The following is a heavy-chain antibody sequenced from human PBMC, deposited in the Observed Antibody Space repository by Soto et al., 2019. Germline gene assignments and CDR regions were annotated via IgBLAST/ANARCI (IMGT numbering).Heavy chain of an antibody. CDR3: ARRQPYNSGSYIDY. CDR2: VSAYNGKT. V-gene: IGHV1-18*01. Sequence: QVQLVQSGAEVMKPGASVKVSCKASGYTFTSYGIRWVRQARGQGLEWMGWVSAYNGKTDYAQELQGRVTRKTDTSTSTAYLEMRSLRSDDTAVYYCARRQPYNSGSYIDYWGQGTLVNVSS. J-gene: IGHJ4*02. D-gene: IGHD3-22*01. CDR1: GYTFTSYG.